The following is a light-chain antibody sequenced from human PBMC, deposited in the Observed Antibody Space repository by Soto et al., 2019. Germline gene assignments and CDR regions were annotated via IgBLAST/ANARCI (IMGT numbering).Light chain of an antibody. CDR2: GAS. CDR3: QQSFNTALT. Sequence: DLQMTQSPSSLSASVGDRVTITCRASQSINKYLNWYQQKPGKAPKLLIYGASSLQSGVPSRFSGSGSGTDFTLTISSLQPEDSATYYCQQSFNTALTFGGGTKVEIK. V-gene: IGKV1-39*01. J-gene: IGKJ4*01. CDR1: QSINKY.